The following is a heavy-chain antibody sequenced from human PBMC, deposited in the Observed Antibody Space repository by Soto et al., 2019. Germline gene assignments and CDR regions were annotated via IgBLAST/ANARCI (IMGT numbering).Heavy chain of an antibody. D-gene: IGHD1-1*01. Sequence: GGYLRLSCAASGFTVSSNYMSWVRQAPGKGLEWVSVIYSGGSTYYADSVKGRFTISRDNSKNTLYLQMNSLRAEDTAVYYCARDWKNTDAFDIWGQGTMVTVSS. V-gene: IGHV3-53*01. CDR3: ARDWKNTDAFDI. CDR1: GFTVSSNY. CDR2: IYSGGST. J-gene: IGHJ3*02.